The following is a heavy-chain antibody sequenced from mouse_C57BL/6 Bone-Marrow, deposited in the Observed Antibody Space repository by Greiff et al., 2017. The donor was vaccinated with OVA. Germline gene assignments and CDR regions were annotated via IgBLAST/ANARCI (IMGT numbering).Heavy chain of an antibody. CDR1: GYTFTSYW. Sequence: VQLQQPGAELVKPGASVKLSCKASGYTFTSYWMQWVKQRPGQGLEWIGEIDPSDSYTNYNQKFKGKATLTVDTSSSTAYMQLSSLTSEDSAVYYCALRLRRAMDYWGQGTSVTVSS. CDR3: ALRLRRAMDY. D-gene: IGHD3-2*02. CDR2: IDPSDSYT. J-gene: IGHJ4*01. V-gene: IGHV1-50*01.